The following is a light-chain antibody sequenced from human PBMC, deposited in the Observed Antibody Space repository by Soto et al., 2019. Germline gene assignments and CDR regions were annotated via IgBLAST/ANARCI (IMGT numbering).Light chain of an antibody. CDR3: QQYNSYPVT. CDR1: LNIVNW. Sequence: DIHMTQTPSTLSASVGERVNITCRASLNIVNWLAWYQQKPGKAPKLLIYKASSLESGVPSRFSGSGSGTEFTLSISSLQPDDFATYYCQQYNSYPVTFGQGTRLEIK. V-gene: IGKV1-5*03. CDR2: KAS. J-gene: IGKJ5*01.